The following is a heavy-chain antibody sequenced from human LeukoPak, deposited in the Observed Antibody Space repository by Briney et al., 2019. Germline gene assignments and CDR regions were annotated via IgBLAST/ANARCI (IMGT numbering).Heavy chain of an antibody. Sequence: SETLSLTCTVSGGSISGYYRSWIRQPPGKGLEWIGYIYFSGSSKYNPSLKSRVTMSVATSKNQFSLNLSSVTAADTAVYYCARGITAASLIWYFDLWGRGTLVTVSS. J-gene: IGHJ2*01. CDR3: ARGITAASLIWYFDL. V-gene: IGHV4-59*01. CDR2: IYFSGSS. CDR1: GGSISGYY. D-gene: IGHD6-13*01.